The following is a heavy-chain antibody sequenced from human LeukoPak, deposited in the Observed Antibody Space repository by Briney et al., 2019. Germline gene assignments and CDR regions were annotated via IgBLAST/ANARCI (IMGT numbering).Heavy chain of an antibody. V-gene: IGHV3-49*03. Sequence: GRSLRLSCAASGFRFGDYAMTWFRQTPGKGLEWVGFIRSKAYGGTTEYAASVKGRFTISRDDSKSIAYLQMNSLKTEDTAMYYCTRVDIEVVTAIEYFQHWGQGTPVTVSS. CDR2: IRSKAYGGTT. CDR1: GFRFGDYA. D-gene: IGHD2-21*02. CDR3: TRVDIEVVTAIEYFQH. J-gene: IGHJ1*01.